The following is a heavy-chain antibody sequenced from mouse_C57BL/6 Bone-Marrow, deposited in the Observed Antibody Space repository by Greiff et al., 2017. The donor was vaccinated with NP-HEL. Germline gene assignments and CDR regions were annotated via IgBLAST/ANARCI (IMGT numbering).Heavy chain of an antibody. CDR3: AREGYDYEAWFAY. CDR2: IYPGSGST. D-gene: IGHD2-4*01. J-gene: IGHJ3*01. V-gene: IGHV1-55*01. CDR1: GYTFTSYW. Sequence: VQLQQSGAELVKPGASVKMSCKASGYTFTSYWITWVKQRPGQGLEWIGDIYPGSGSTNYNEKFKSKATLTVDTSSSTAYMQLSSLTSEDSAVYYCAREGYDYEAWFAYWGQGTLVTVSA.